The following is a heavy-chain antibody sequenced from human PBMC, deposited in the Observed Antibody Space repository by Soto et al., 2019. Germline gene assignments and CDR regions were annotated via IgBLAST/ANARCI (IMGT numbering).Heavy chain of an antibody. CDR2: NYYSGST. CDR1: GFSISNYF. J-gene: IGHJ6*01. Sequence: SETLSLTCTVSGFSISNYFWGWIRQPPGKGLKWIGYNYYSGSTHYNPSHNSRVTISIDTSKNQFSLQLNSVTAADTAVYYCARDSIAVAGNYFYYGMDVWGQGTTVT. V-gene: IGHV4-59*01. CDR3: ARDSIAVAGNYFYYGMDV. D-gene: IGHD6-19*01.